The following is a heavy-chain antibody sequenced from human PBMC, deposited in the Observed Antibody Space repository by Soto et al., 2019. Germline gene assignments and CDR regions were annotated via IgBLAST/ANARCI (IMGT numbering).Heavy chain of an antibody. CDR2: IKQDGSEK. D-gene: IGHD3-22*01. CDR1: GFTFSSYW. J-gene: IGHJ4*02. Sequence: GGSLRLSCAASGFTFSSYWMSWVRQAPGKGLEWVANIKQDGSEKYYVDSVKGRFTISRDKAKNSLYLQMNSLRAEDTAVYYCASDSGYKRAWSYYFDYWGQGTMVTVYS. CDR3: ASDSGYKRAWSYYFDY. V-gene: IGHV3-7*03.